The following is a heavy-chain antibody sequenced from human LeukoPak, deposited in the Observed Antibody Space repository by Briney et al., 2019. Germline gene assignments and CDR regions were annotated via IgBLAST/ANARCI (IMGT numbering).Heavy chain of an antibody. CDR2: ISYDGSNK. D-gene: IGHD4-17*01. J-gene: IGHJ2*01. CDR1: GFTFSSYG. CDR3: AKDASPTVTTTYWYFDR. V-gene: IGHV3-30*18. Sequence: GGSLRLSCAASGFTFSSYGMHWVRQAPGKGLEWVAVISYDGSNKSYGDSVKGRFTISRDNSKNTLYLQMNSLRAEDTAVYYCAKDASPTVTTTYWYFDRWGRGTLVTVSS.